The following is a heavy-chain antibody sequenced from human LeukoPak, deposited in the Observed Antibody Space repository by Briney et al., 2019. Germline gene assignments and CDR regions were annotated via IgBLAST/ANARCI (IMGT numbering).Heavy chain of an antibody. D-gene: IGHD6-13*01. J-gene: IGHJ3*02. V-gene: IGHV4-61*02. CDR3: ARIAQDARIAAAGSHPTDAFDI. CDR2: IYTSGST. Sequence: PSETLSLTCTGSGGSISSGSYYWSWIRQPAGKGLEWFGRIYTSGSTNYNPSLKSRVTISVDTSKNQFSLKLSSVTAADTAVYYCARIAQDARIAAAGSHPTDAFDIWGQGTMVTVSS. CDR1: GGSISSGSYY.